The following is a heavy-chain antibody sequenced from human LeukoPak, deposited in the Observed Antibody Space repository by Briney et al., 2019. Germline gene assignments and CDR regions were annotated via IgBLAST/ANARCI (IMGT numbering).Heavy chain of an antibody. Sequence: PGGSLRLSCAASGFTVSSNYMSWVRQAPGKGLEWVSVIYGGGSTYYADYVKGRFTISRDNSKNSLFVQMNSLRAEDTAVYFCAKSRSGSANWALQIFDNWGQGTLVTVSS. D-gene: IGHD1-1*01. CDR1: GFTVSSNY. CDR2: IYGGGST. V-gene: IGHV3-53*01. J-gene: IGHJ4*02. CDR3: AKSRSGSANWALQIFDN.